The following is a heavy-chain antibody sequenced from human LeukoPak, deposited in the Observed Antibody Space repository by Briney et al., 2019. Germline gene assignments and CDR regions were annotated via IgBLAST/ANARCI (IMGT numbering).Heavy chain of an antibody. Sequence: SETLSLTCTVSGVSIRSNSDYWAWLRQSPGKGLEWIGSIYHVGGTYYNPSLKSRVTISIDTSKNQFSLKLSSVTAADTAVYYCARTGGNSVSDYWGQGTLVTVSS. CDR1: GVSIRSNSDY. V-gene: IGHV4-39*07. CDR3: ARTGGNSVSDY. J-gene: IGHJ4*02. CDR2: IYHVGGT. D-gene: IGHD4-23*01.